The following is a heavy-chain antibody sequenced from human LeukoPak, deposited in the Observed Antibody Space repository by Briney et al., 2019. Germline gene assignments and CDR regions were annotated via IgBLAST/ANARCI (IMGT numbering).Heavy chain of an antibody. Sequence: SETLSLTCAVSGGSISSSNWWNWVRQPPGGGLEWIGEIYHDGSIKYNPSLKTRVTILVDKSKNQFSLKLNSVTAADTAVYYCARRYGSYPDNWGQGTLVTVSS. CDR3: ARRYGSYPDN. CDR2: IYHDGSI. D-gene: IGHD1-26*01. J-gene: IGHJ4*02. CDR1: GGSISSSNW. V-gene: IGHV4-4*02.